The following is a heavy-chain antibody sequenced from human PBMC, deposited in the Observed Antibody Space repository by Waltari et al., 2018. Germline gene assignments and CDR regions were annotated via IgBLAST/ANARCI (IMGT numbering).Heavy chain of an antibody. Sequence: QVQLVESGGGVVQPGRSLRLSCAASGFTFSSYGMHWVRQAPGKGLEWVAVISYDGSNKYYADSVKGRFTISRDNSKNTLYLQMNSLRAEDTAVYYCAKDIIVGATTEAFDIWGQGTMVTVSS. V-gene: IGHV3-30*18. CDR1: GFTFSSYG. J-gene: IGHJ3*02. D-gene: IGHD1-26*01. CDR3: AKDIIVGATTEAFDI. CDR2: ISYDGSNK.